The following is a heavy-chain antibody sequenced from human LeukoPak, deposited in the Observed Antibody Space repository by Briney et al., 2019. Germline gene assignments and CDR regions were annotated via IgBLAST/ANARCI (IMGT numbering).Heavy chain of an antibody. V-gene: IGHV4-39*01. CDR2: IYYSGST. J-gene: IGHJ4*02. CDR1: GGSISSSSYY. CDR3: ASGREGYNPSDY. Sequence: SETLSLTCTVSGGSISSSSYYWGWIRQPPGKGLEWIGSIYYSGSTYYNPSLKSRVTISVDTSKNQFSLKLSSVTAADTAVYYCASGREGYNPSDYWGQGTLVTVSS. D-gene: IGHD5-24*01.